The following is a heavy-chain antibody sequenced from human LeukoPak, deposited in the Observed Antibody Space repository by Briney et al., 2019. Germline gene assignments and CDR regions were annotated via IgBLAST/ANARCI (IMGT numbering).Heavy chain of an antibody. CDR1: GFTFSSYW. CDR2: IKRDGREK. J-gene: IGHJ4*02. D-gene: IGHD3-16*01. V-gene: IGHV3-7*01. CDR3: AREKPGGGVALDH. Sequence: TGGSLRLSCAAPGFTFSSYWMSWVRQAPGKGLEWVANIKRDGREKNYADSVKGRFTMSRDNAKNSLYLQMNSVGAEDTAVYYCAREKPGGGVALDHWGQGTLVTVCS.